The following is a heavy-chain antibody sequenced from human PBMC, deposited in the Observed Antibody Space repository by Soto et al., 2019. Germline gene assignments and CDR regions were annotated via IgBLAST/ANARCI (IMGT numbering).Heavy chain of an antibody. CDR3: ARAFGEFGDI. D-gene: IGHD3-10*01. CDR1: CGSLRRGGYF. J-gene: IGHJ3*02. CDR2: IYYSGST. V-gene: IGHV4-31*03. Sequence: SEALSLPCTFSCGSLRRGGYFWSWIRQHPGKGVEWIGHIYYSGSTYYNPSLKSRVTISVDTSKNQFSLKLSSVTAADTAVYYCARAFGEFGDIWGQGTMVTVSS.